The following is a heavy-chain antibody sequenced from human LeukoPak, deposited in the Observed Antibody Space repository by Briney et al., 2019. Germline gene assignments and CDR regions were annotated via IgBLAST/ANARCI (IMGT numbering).Heavy chain of an antibody. CDR2: ISVNGGTT. V-gene: IGHV3-23*01. J-gene: IGHJ4*02. CDR3: VKGGGNVRRYFEY. Sequence: GGSLRLSCAASGFTFSSYAMTWVRQAPGKGLEWVSSISVNGGTTYYADSVKGRFTISRDSSKNTLYLQMNSLRAEDTAVYYCVKGGGNVRRYFEYWGQGTLVTVSS. D-gene: IGHD4-23*01. CDR1: GFTFSSYA.